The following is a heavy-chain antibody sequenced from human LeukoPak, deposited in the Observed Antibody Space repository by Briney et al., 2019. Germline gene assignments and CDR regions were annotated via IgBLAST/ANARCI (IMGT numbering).Heavy chain of an antibody. J-gene: IGHJ4*02. D-gene: IGHD2-2*01. CDR1: GFTFSSYA. V-gene: IGHV3-30*02. Sequence: GGSLRLSCAASGFTFSSYAMSWVRQAPGKGLEWVAFIRYDGSYKYYADSVKGRFTISRDNSKNTLYLQMNSLRADDTAVYYCAKVRYQLLIDYWGQGTLVTVSS. CDR3: AKVRYQLLIDY. CDR2: IRYDGSYK.